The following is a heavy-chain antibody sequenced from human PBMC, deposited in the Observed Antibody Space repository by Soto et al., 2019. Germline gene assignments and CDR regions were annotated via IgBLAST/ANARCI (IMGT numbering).Heavy chain of an antibody. CDR3: ASAPSIMITFGGVIGWFDP. V-gene: IGHV1-18*01. J-gene: IGHJ5*02. D-gene: IGHD3-16*02. Sequence: ASVKVSCKASGYTFTSYGISWVRQAPGQGLEWMGWISAYNGNTNYAQKLQGRVTMTTDTSTSTAYMELRSLRSDDTAVYYCASAPSIMITFGGVIGWFDPWGQGTLVTVSS. CDR2: ISAYNGNT. CDR1: GYTFTSYG.